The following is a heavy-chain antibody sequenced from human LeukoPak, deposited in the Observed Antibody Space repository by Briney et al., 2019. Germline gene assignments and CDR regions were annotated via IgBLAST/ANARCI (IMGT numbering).Heavy chain of an antibody. D-gene: IGHD3-22*01. J-gene: IGHJ2*01. V-gene: IGHV5-51*01. Sequence: GESLKISCKASGYSFTTYWIGWVRQMPGKGLEWMGIIYPDDSDTRYSPSFQGQVTISADKSISAAYLQWSSLKASDTAMYYCARTPGSSDYRGYQYWYFDLWGRGTLVTVPS. CDR1: GYSFTTYW. CDR2: IYPDDSDT. CDR3: ARTPGSSDYRGYQYWYFDL.